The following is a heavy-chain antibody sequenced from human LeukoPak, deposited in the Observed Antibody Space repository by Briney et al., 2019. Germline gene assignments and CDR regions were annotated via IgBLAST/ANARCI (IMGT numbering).Heavy chain of an antibody. J-gene: IGHJ3*02. CDR2: ISGSGESL. CDR1: GFTFNKYA. CDR3: AKGPGVTMIVVVIGSDDAFDI. V-gene: IGHV3-23*01. Sequence: GGSLRLSCAASGFTFNKYAMSWVRQAPGKGLEWVSTISGSGESLYYADSVKGRFTISRDNSKNTLSLQMTSLSAEDTAVYYCAKGPGVTMIVVVIGSDDAFDIWGQGTMVTVSS. D-gene: IGHD3-22*01.